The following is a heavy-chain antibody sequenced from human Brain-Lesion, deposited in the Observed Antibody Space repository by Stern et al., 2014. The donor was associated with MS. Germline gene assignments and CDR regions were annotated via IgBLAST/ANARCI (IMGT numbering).Heavy chain of an antibody. CDR2: RWFDGSTK. J-gene: IGHJ4*02. V-gene: IGHV3-33*01. Sequence: DQLGESGGGLVQPGRSLRLSCAASGFPFSAYGMHCVRQAPGKGLEWGAVRWFDGSTKYYADSVKGRFTISRDNSKNTLYLQLNSLRAEDTAVFYCARGLYYFDYWGRGTLVTVSS. CDR3: ARGLYYFDY. CDR1: GFPFSAYG.